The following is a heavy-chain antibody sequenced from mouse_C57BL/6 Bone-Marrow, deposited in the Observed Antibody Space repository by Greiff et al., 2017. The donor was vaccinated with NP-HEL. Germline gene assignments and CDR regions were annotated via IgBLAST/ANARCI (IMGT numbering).Heavy chain of an antibody. V-gene: IGHV1-81*01. CDR2: IYPRSGNT. J-gene: IGHJ1*03. CDR1: GYTFTSYG. CDR3: EGFPYWYFDV. Sequence: VQLQQSGAELARPGASVKLSCKASGYTFTSYGISWVKQSTGQGLEWIGEIYPRSGNTYYNEKFKGKATLTADKSSSTAYMELRSLTSEDSAVYFCEGFPYWYFDVWGTGTTVTVSS.